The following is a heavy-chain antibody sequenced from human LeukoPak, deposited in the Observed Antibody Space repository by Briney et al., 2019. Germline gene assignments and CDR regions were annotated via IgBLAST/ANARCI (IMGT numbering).Heavy chain of an antibody. D-gene: IGHD6-13*01. CDR1: GFTLSDYW. J-gene: IGHJ4*02. Sequence: GGSPRLSCAASGFTLSDYWVRWRRQAPGKGLERVAHIKYDGSEEYYVDSVKGRFTISTDNAANSLYLQKSSLREEGTAAYYSCSGGAAPGSFDNWGQGTLVTVSP. CDR3: CSGGAAPGSFDN. CDR2: IKYDGSEE. V-gene: IGHV3-7*01.